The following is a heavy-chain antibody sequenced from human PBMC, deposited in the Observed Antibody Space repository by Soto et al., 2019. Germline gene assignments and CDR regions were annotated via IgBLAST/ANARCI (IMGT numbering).Heavy chain of an antibody. J-gene: IGHJ4*02. CDR3: ARDGPYSSSWRPFDY. Sequence: SVKVSCKASVGTFSGYAMSWVRQAPGQGLEWMGGIIPIFGTANYAQKFQGRVTITADESTSTAYMELSSLRSEDTAVYYCARDGPYSSSWRPFDYWGQGNLVTVSS. V-gene: IGHV1-69*13. D-gene: IGHD6-13*01. CDR1: VGTFSGYA. CDR2: IIPIFGTA.